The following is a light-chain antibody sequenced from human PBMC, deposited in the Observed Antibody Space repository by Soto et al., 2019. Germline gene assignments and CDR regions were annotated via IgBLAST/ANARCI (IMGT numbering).Light chain of an antibody. J-gene: IGKJ3*01. CDR1: QSVSTD. Sequence: VMTQSPPTLSVSPGERATLSCRASQSVSTDLAWYQQKPGKAPKLLIYGASTRATDVPARFSGGGSGTEFTLTISSLHYEDVAIYYCQQYNDWPPITFGPGTKVDIK. CDR2: GAS. V-gene: IGKV3-15*01. CDR3: QQYNDWPPIT.